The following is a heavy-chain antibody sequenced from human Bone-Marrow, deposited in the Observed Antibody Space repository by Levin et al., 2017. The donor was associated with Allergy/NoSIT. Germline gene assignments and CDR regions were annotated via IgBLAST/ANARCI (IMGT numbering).Heavy chain of an antibody. J-gene: IGHJ4*02. CDR3: AKLNTRIIPATYFDS. CDR1: GFTFANFA. CDR2: ISATGDDT. D-gene: IGHD2-15*01. V-gene: IGHV3-23*01. Sequence: ETLSLTCAASGFTFANFAMSWVRQAPGKGLEWVSSISATGDDTYYADSVKGRFTISRDNSKNTLDLQLNNLRGEDTAIYYCAKLNTRIIPATYFDSWGQGTLVSVSS.